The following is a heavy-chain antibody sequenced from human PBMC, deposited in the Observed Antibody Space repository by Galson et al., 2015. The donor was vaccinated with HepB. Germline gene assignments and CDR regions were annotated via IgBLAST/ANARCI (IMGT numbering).Heavy chain of an antibody. CDR1: GFTFSSYS. Sequence: SLRLSCAASGFTFSSYSMNWVRQAPGKGLEWVSSISSSSSYIHYADSLKGRFTISRGNAKNSLYLQMNSLRAEDTAVYYCARLPGDYWGQGTLVTVSS. CDR3: ARLPGDY. V-gene: IGHV3-21*01. J-gene: IGHJ4*02. CDR2: ISSSSSYI.